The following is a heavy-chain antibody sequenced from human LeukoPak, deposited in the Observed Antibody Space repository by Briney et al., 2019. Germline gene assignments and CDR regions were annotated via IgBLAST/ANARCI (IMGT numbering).Heavy chain of an antibody. CDR3: ARRIVGAPAAFDI. CDR1: GSSCTSYW. J-gene: IGHJ3*02. V-gene: IGHV5-51*01. Sequence: GGSLQISGKGAGSSCTSYWSGGGRRLPGKGVEGMGIIYPGDSDTRYSPSFQGQVTISADKSISTAYLQWSSLKASDTAMYYCARRIVGAPAAFDIWGQGTMVAVSS. CDR2: IYPGDSDT. D-gene: IGHD1-26*01.